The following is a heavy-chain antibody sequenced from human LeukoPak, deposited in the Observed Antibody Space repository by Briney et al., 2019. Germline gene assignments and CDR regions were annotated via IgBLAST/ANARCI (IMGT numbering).Heavy chain of an antibody. D-gene: IGHD2-2*01. V-gene: IGHV4-34*01. Sequence: SETLSLTCAVYGGSFSGYYWSWIRPPPGKGLEWIGEINHSGSTNYNPSLKSRVTISVDTSKNQFSLKLSSVTAADTAVYYCARGSASVVVPAARRRNYYYGMDVWGQGTTVTVSS. CDR2: INHSGST. CDR1: GGSFSGYY. CDR3: ARGSASVVVPAARRRNYYYGMDV. J-gene: IGHJ6*02.